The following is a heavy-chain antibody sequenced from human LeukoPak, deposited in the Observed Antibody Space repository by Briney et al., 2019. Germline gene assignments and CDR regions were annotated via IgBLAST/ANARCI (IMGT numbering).Heavy chain of an antibody. D-gene: IGHD6-19*01. CDR1: GFTFSSYE. J-gene: IGHJ4*02. Sequence: GGSLRLSYAASGFTFSSYEMNWVRQAPGKGLEWVSYISSSDDTRTYADSVKGRFTISRDNAKNSLYLEMNSLRAEDTAVYYCAREIVSTVAGNFDHWGQGTLVTVSS. V-gene: IGHV3-48*03. CDR3: AREIVSTVAGNFDH. CDR2: ISSSDDTR.